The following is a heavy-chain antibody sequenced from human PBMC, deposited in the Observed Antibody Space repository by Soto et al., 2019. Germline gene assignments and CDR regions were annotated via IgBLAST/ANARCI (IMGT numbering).Heavy chain of an antibody. CDR1: GFTFSSYG. J-gene: IGHJ3*02. CDR3: AKDQEQGALFIGPGAFDI. CDR2: ISYDGSNK. Sequence: AGGSLRLSCAASGFTFSSYGMHWVRQAPGKGLEWVAVISYDGSNKYYADSVKGRFTISRDNSKNTLYLQMNSLRAEDTAVYYCAKDQEQGALFIGPGAFDIWGQGTMVTVSS. D-gene: IGHD2-21*01. V-gene: IGHV3-30*18.